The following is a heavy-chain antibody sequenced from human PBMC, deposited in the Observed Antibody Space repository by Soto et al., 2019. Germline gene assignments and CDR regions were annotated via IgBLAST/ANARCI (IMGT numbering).Heavy chain of an antibody. Sequence: EVQLVESGGGLVQPGGSLRLSCAASGFTFSSYAMHWVRQAPGKGLEYVSAISSNGGSTYYANSVKGRFTISRDNSKNTPYLQMGSLRAEDMAVYYCARGPYYYYYMDVWGKGTTVTVSS. V-gene: IGHV3-64*01. CDR3: ARGPYYYYYMDV. CDR1: GFTFSSYA. J-gene: IGHJ6*03. CDR2: ISSNGGST.